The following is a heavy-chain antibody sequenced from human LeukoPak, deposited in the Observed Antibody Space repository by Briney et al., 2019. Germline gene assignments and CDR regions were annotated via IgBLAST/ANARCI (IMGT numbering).Heavy chain of an antibody. CDR3: ARQPLPIDY. CDR1: GGSFSGYY. J-gene: IGHJ4*02. CDR2: INHSGST. V-gene: IGHV4-34*01. Sequence: PSETLSLTCAVYGGSFSGYYWSWIRQPPGKGLEWTGEINHSGSTNYNPSLKSRVTISVDTSKNQFSLKLSSVTAADTAVYYCARQPLPIDYWGQGTLVTVSS.